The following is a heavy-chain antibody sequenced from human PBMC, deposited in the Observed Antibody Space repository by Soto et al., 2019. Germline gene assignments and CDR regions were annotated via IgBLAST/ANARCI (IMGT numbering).Heavy chain of an antibody. V-gene: IGHV1-2*02. CDR2: IDPRNGGT. CDR3: ATVSYRNAIQA. J-gene: IGHJ4*02. D-gene: IGHD5-18*01. Sequence: ASVKVSCKASGYTFSDYYIHWVRQAPGQGLEWMGWIDPRNGGTKYAQKFQDRFSMTTDTSTSTASMELRRLRSDDTDVFFCATVSYRNAIQAWGQGTLVTVSS. CDR1: GYTFSDYY.